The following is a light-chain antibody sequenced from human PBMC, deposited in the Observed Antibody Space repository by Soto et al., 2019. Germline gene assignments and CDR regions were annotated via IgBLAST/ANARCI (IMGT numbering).Light chain of an antibody. V-gene: IGKV3-20*01. CDR1: QSVSNSF. Sequence: EIVLTQSPGTLSLSPGERATLSCRASQSVSNSFLAWYQRIPGQSPRLLIYGASRRATGIPDRFSGSGSGTDFTLPISSLEPEDFGMYYCQQYDSSPWTFGQGTKVEIK. CDR2: GAS. J-gene: IGKJ1*01. CDR3: QQYDSSPWT.